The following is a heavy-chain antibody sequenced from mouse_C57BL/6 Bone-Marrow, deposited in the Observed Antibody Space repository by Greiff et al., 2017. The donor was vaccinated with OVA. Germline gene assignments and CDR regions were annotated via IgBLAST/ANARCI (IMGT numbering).Heavy chain of an antibody. CDR1: GFTFSSYA. CDR2: ISSGGDYI. Sequence: EVKLVESGEGLVKPGGSLKLSCAASGFTFSSYAMSWVRQTPEKRLEWVAYISSGGDYIYYADTVKGRFTISRDNARNTLYLQMSSLKSEDTAMYYCTRDLYDYAWFAYWGQGTLVTVSA. V-gene: IGHV5-9-1*02. D-gene: IGHD2-4*01. J-gene: IGHJ3*01. CDR3: TRDLYDYAWFAY.